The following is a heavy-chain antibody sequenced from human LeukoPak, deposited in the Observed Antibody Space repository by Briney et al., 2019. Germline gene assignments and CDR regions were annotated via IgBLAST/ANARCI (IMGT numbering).Heavy chain of an antibody. CDR1: GYTFTSYY. V-gene: IGHV1-46*01. CDR3: ARDLGRGYSGYDPPGY. CDR2: INPSGGST. Sequence: ASVKVSCKASGYTFTSYYMHWVRQAPGQGLEWMGIINPSGGSTSYAQKFQGRITMTRDTSTSTAYMELRSLRSDDTAVYYCARDLGRGYSGYDPPGYWGQGTLVTVSS. D-gene: IGHD5-12*01. J-gene: IGHJ4*02.